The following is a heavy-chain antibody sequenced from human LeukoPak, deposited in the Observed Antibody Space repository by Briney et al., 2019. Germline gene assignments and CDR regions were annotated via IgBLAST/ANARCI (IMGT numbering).Heavy chain of an antibody. CDR3: ARDARYYDFWSGYYTGDEGFDY. Sequence: PGGSLRLSCAASGFTFSTYNMNWVRQAPGKGLEWVSYISSSGGIIYYAHSVKGRFTISRDNAKNSLYLQMNSLRAEDTAVYYCARDARYYDFWSGYYTGDEGFDYWGQGTLVTVSS. CDR2: ISSSGGII. J-gene: IGHJ4*02. V-gene: IGHV3-48*01. D-gene: IGHD3-3*01. CDR1: GFTFSTYN.